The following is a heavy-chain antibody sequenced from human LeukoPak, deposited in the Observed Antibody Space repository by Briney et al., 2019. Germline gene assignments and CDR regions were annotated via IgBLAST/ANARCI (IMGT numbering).Heavy chain of an antibody. CDR2: ISAYNGNT. V-gene: IGHV1-18*01. CDR1: GYTFTSYG. CDR3: ARSGYCSGGSCSPNGAFDI. J-gene: IGHJ3*02. Sequence: GASVKVSCKASGYTFTSYGISWVRQAPGQGPEWMGWISAYNGNTNYAQKLQGRVTMTTDTSTTTAYMELRSLRSGDTAVYYCARSGYCSGGSCSPNGAFDIWGQGTMVTVSS. D-gene: IGHD2-15*01.